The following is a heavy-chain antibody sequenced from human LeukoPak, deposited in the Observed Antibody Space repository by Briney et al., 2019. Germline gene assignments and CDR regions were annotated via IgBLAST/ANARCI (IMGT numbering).Heavy chain of an antibody. CDR3: ARISGSYQDFDY. CDR1: GYTFTSYY. D-gene: IGHD1-26*01. Sequence: ASVKVSCKASGYTFTSYYMHLVRQAPGQGLEWMGIINPSGGSTSYAQKFQGRVTMTRDTSTSTVYMELSSLRSEDTAVYYCARISGSYQDFDYWGQGTLVTVSS. J-gene: IGHJ4*02. CDR2: INPSGGST. V-gene: IGHV1-46*01.